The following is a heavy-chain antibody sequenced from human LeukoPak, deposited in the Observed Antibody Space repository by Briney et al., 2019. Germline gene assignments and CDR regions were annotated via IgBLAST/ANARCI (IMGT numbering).Heavy chain of an antibody. CDR2: ISWNSGSA. D-gene: IGHD5-12*01. V-gene: IGHV3-9*01. J-gene: IGHJ4*02. CDR3: AKDRTYSAYAALDY. CDR1: GFTFDDYS. Sequence: GGSLRLSCAASGFTFDDYSMHWVRQAPGKGLEWVSGISWNSGSAGHADSVKGRFTISRDSAKNSLYLQMNSLRTEDTALYYCAKDRTYSAYAALDYWGQRTLVTVSS.